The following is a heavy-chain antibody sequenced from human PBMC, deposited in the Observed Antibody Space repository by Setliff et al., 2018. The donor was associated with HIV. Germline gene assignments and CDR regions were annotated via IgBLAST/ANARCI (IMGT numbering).Heavy chain of an antibody. CDR2: MHHSGST. J-gene: IGHJ5*02. D-gene: IGHD2-2*02. Sequence: SETLSLTCTVSGDSITSNSYYWGWIRQSPGKGLEWIGTMHHSGSTYYNPSLKSRVAIFIDTSKNQFSLRLSSVTAADTAVYYCARYTSKLDWFDPWGQGTLVTVSS. CDR1: GDSITSNSYY. CDR3: ARYTSKLDWFDP. V-gene: IGHV4-39*01.